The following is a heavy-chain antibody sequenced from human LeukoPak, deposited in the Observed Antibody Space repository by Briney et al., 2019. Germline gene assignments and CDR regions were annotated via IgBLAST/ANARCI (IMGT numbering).Heavy chain of an antibody. CDR3: AKMVHTEQWLVLFDY. V-gene: IGHV3-23*01. D-gene: IGHD6-19*01. CDR1: GFTFSNFA. CDR2: ISGSGGST. J-gene: IGHJ4*02. Sequence: GGSLRLSCAASGFTFSNFAMNWVRQAPGKGLEWVSTISGSGGSTYYADSVKGRFTISRDNSKNTLYLQMNSLRAEDTAVYYCAKMVHTEQWLVLFDYWGQGTLVTVSS.